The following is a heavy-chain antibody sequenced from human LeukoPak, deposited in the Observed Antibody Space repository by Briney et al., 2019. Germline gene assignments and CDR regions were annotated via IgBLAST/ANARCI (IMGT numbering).Heavy chain of an antibody. J-gene: IGHJ4*02. CDR1: GGSIRGYY. V-gene: IGHV4-4*07. CDR2: IYTNGST. CDR3: ARSDFWSGYRFDY. D-gene: IGHD3-3*01. Sequence: SETMSLTCTVSGGSIRGYYWSWIRQPAGKGLEWIGRIYTNGSTNYNPSFRSRVTMSLDTSKNQFSLKLTSVTPADTAVYHCARSDFWSGYRFDYWGQGTLVTVSS.